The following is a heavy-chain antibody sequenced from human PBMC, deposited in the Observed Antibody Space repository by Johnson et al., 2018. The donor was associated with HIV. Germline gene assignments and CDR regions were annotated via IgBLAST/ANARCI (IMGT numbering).Heavy chain of an antibody. V-gene: IGHV3-13*01. CDR2: IGSAGET. CDR3: ARWGSTTGTGSAFDI. D-gene: IGHD4-17*01. CDR1: GFTFSSYD. J-gene: IGHJ3*02. Sequence: EVQLVESGGGLVQPGGSLRLSCAASGFTFSSYDMHWVRQVTGKGLEWVSAIGSAGETYYPGSVKGRFTISRENAKNSLYLQMNSLRAGDTAVYYCARWGSTTGTGSAFDIWGQGTVVTVSS.